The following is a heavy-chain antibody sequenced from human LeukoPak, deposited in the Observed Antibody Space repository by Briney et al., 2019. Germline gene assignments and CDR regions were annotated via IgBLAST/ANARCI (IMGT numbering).Heavy chain of an antibody. D-gene: IGHD3-22*01. CDR1: GGSISNYY. V-gene: IGHV4-59*01. CDR2: IYYSGST. Sequence: PSETLSLTCTVSGGSISNYYWSWIRQPPGKGLEWIGYIYYSGSTNYNPSLKSRVTISVDTSKNQFSLKLSSVTAADTAVYYCARMYYYDSSGYYVVPYNWFDPWGQGTLVTVSS. CDR3: ARMYYYDSSGYYVVPYNWFDP. J-gene: IGHJ5*02.